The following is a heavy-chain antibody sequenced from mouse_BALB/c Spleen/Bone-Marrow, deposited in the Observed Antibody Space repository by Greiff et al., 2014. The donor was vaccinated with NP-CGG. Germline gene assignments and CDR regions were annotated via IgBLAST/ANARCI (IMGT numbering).Heavy chain of an antibody. Sequence: VQLQQSGSELVKPGASVKLSCAASGFNIKDTYMHWVKQRPEQGPEWIGRIDPANGDTKYDPKFQGKATITADKSSNTAYLQLSSLTSEDTAVYYCTRPSFYYGSSYWYFDVWGAGTTVTVSS. J-gene: IGHJ1*01. CDR2: IDPANGDT. D-gene: IGHD1-1*01. CDR3: TRPSFYYGSSYWYFDV. CDR1: GFNIKDTY. V-gene: IGHV14-3*02.